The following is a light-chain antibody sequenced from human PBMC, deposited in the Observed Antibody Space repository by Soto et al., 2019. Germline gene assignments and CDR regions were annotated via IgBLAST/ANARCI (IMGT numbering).Light chain of an antibody. J-gene: IGKJ5*01. V-gene: IGKV3-20*01. Sequence: EIVLTQSPGTLSLSPGERATLSCRASQSVSSSYLAWYQQKPGQAPRLLIYGASSRATGIPDRFSGSGSGTDFTLTINRLEPEDFAVYYCQQYANSPSTFGQGTRLEIK. CDR2: GAS. CDR1: QSVSSSY. CDR3: QQYANSPST.